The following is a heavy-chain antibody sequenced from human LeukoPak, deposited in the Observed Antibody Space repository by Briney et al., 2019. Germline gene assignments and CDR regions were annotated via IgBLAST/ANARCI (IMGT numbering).Heavy chain of an antibody. D-gene: IGHD3-10*01. Sequence: GESLKISCKGSGSSFTTSWIAWVRQLPGKGLEWMGIIWPGDSDTKYSPPFQGQVTISADKSISTAYLQWSSLKASDTAMYYCARHGSGTERGGIFDSWGQGTLVTVSS. CDR2: IWPGDSDT. CDR3: ARHGSGTERGGIFDS. J-gene: IGHJ4*02. V-gene: IGHV5-51*01. CDR1: GSSFTTSW.